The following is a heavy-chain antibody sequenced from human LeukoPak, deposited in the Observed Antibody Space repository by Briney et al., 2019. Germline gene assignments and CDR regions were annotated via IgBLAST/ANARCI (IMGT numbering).Heavy chain of an antibody. Sequence: GGSLRLSCAASGFTFSRYWMSWVRQAPGKGLEWVANTKQDGSEKYYLESVKGRFTIPRDNAKNSLYLHMNSLRGEDTAVYYCALSSGSYAIPFDYWGQGTLVTVSS. CDR1: GFTFSRYW. D-gene: IGHD1-26*01. V-gene: IGHV3-7*01. CDR2: TKQDGSEK. J-gene: IGHJ4*02. CDR3: ALSSGSYAIPFDY.